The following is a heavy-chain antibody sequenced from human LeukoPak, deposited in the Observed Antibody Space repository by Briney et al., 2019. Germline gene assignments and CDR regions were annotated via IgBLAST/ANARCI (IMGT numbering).Heavy chain of an antibody. CDR2: ISYDGSNK. CDR1: GFTFSSYA. Sequence: GGSLRLSCAASGFTFSSYAMHWVRQAPGKGLEWVAVISYDGSNKYYADSVKGRFTISRDNSKNTLYLQMNSLRAEDTAVYYCARGRSYYDSSGYYYSRSDFDFWGQGTLVTVSS. CDR3: ARGRSYYDSSGYYYSRSDFDF. J-gene: IGHJ4*02. V-gene: IGHV3-30*04. D-gene: IGHD3-22*01.